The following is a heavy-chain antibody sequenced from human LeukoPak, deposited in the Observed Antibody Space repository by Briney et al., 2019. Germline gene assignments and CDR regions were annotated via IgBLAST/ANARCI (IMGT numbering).Heavy chain of an antibody. CDR1: GFTFSNYY. V-gene: IGHV3-11*06. D-gene: IGHD3-22*01. Sequence: KPGGSLRLSCAASGFTFSNYYMSWIRQAPGKGLEWVSYISSSSSYTNYADSVKGRFTISRDNAKNSLYLQMNGLRAEDTAVYYCARDSYDSSGYYSGFDYWGQGTLVTVSS. J-gene: IGHJ4*02. CDR3: ARDSYDSSGYYSGFDY. CDR2: ISSSSSYT.